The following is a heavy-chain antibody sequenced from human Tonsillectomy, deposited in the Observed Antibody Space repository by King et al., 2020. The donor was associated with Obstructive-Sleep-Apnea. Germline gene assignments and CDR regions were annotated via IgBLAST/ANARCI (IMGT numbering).Heavy chain of an antibody. V-gene: IGHV1-3*01. CDR2: INAGNGNT. CDR1: GYTFTTYA. J-gene: IGHJ5*02. Sequence: QLVQSGAEVKKPGASVKVSCKASGYTFTTYAMHWVRQAPGQRLEWMGWINAGNGNTKYSQNFQGRVTITRDTSASTAYMELSSLRSEDTAVYYCARDRGGTTWWDWFDPWGQGTLVTVSS. CDR3: ARDRGGTTWWDWFDP. D-gene: IGHD1-1*01.